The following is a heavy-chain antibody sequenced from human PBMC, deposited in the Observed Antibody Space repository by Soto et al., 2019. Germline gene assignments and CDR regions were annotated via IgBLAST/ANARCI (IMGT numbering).Heavy chain of an antibody. CDR1: GGTFSSYA. V-gene: IGHV1-69*13. D-gene: IGHD6-13*01. J-gene: IGHJ4*02. Sequence: SVKVSCKASGGTFSSYAIRWVRQAPGQGLEWMGGIIPIFGTANYAQKFQGRVTITADESTSTAYMELSSLRSEDTAVYYCASPRAYSSSWYYWGQGTLVTVSS. CDR3: ASPRAYSSSWYY. CDR2: IIPIFGTA.